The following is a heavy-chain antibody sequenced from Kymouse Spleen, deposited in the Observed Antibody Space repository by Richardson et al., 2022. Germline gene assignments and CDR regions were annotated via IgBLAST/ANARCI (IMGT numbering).Heavy chain of an antibody. J-gene: IGHJ3*02. CDR2: IYHSGST. CDR3: ARWGYYGSGSYYNDAFDI. Sequence: QVQLQESGPGLVKPSGTLSLTCAVSGGSISSSNWWSWVRQPPGKGLEWIGEIYHSGSTNYNPSLKSRVTISVDKSKNQFSLKLSSVTAADTAVYYCARWGYYGSGSYYNDAFDIWGQGTMVTVSS. D-gene: IGHD3-10*01. CDR1: GGSISSSNW. V-gene: IGHV4-4*02.